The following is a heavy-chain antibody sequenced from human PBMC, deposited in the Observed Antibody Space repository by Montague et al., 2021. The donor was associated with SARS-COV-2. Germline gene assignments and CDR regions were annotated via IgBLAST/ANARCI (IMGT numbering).Heavy chain of an antibody. D-gene: IGHD6-19*01. CDR2: IYESDTT. J-gene: IGHJ4*02. Sequence: SETLSLTCTVSGGSIRSTTFYWGWIRQSPGKGLEWIGYIYESDTTYYNPSLKSRVAISLDTPNNQLSLKITSLIVADTAIYYCVTPGKTAVAGQFDYWGPGILVTVSS. V-gene: IGHV4-39*07. CDR3: VTPGKTAVAGQFDY. CDR1: GGSIRSTTFY.